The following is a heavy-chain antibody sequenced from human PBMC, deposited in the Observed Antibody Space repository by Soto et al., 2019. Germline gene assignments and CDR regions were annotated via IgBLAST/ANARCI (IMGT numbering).Heavy chain of an antibody. V-gene: IGHV3-30*18. CDR2: MSYDGRNQ. D-gene: IGHD6-6*01. CDR3: AKRGWYTSSSRSDC. Sequence: QVQLVESGGGVVQPGTSLRLSCSASGFTLSGVDMHWVRQAPGKGLEWVAVMSYDGRNQYYADSVKGRFTVSRDSSKITLYLQMNSLRTEDAAVYYCAKRGWYTSSSRSDCWGQGTLVTVSS. CDR1: GFTLSGVD. J-gene: IGHJ4*02.